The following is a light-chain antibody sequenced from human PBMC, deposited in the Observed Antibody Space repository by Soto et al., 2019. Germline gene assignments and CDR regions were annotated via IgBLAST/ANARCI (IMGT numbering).Light chain of an antibody. CDR2: DAS. CDR1: QSVGNY. CDR3: QERYNGPLT. V-gene: IGKV3-11*01. Sequence: IVVTQSPATLSFSPGDRVTLSCRASQSVGNYLNWYQQKTGQAPRLLIYDASRRPTGIPPRFSGGGSGTEFTLTISGLDPEDFAVYYCQERYNGPLTFGGGTRVEI. J-gene: IGKJ4*01.